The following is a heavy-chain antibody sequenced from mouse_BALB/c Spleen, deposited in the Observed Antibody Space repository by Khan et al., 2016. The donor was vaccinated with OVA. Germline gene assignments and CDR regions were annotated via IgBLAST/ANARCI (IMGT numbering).Heavy chain of an antibody. J-gene: IGHJ4*01. CDR3: ARDGSRYNYAMDY. CDR2: ISYSGST. D-gene: IGHD2-3*01. Sequence: EVKLVESGPGLVKPSQSLSLTCTVTGYSITSDYAWNWIRQFPGNKLEWMGYISYSGSTNYNPSLKSRISITRDTSKNQFFLQLNSVTTEDTAKYYCARDGSRYNYAMDYWGQGTSVTVSS. V-gene: IGHV3-2*02. CDR1: GYSITSDYA.